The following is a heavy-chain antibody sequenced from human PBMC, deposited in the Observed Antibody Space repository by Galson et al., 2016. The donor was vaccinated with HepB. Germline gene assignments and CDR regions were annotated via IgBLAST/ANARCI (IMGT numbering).Heavy chain of an antibody. V-gene: IGHV4-34*01. Sequence: SETLSLTCAVSGGSFTGFHWTWIRQSPGKGLEWIGEINHSGSTNYNPSLKSRVTMSVDMSKNQVSLRLKSVTAADTAMYYCAGEIVAAGTNYGLDVWGRGSTVTVAS. J-gene: IGHJ6*02. CDR3: AGEIVAAGTNYGLDV. CDR2: INHSGST. CDR1: GGSFTGFH. D-gene: IGHD6-25*01.